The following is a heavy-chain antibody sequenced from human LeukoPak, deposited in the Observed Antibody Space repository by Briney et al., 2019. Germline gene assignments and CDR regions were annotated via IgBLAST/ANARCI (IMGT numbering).Heavy chain of an antibody. CDR1: GFTFNSYS. Sequence: GSLRLSFSASGFTFNSYSMNWGRPAPGKGVEWGSIIYSGGSTYYAASVKGRFTISRDNSKNTLYLQMNSLRAEDTAVYYCARDISSGYYDAFDIWGQGTMVTVSS. CDR2: IYSGGST. CDR3: ARDISSGYYDAFDI. D-gene: IGHD3-22*01. V-gene: IGHV3-66*01. J-gene: IGHJ3*02.